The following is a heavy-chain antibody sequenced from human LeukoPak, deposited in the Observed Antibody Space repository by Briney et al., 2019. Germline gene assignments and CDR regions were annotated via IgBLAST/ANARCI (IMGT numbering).Heavy chain of an antibody. V-gene: IGHV4-34*01. Sequence: PSETLSLTCAGYGGSFSGYYWSWIRQPPGKGLEWIGEINHSGSTNYNPSLKSRVTISVDTSKNQFSLKLSSVTAADTAVYYCARAGAAAFDYWGQGTLVTVSS. D-gene: IGHD6-13*01. J-gene: IGHJ4*02. CDR3: ARAGAAAFDY. CDR2: INHSGST. CDR1: GGSFSGYY.